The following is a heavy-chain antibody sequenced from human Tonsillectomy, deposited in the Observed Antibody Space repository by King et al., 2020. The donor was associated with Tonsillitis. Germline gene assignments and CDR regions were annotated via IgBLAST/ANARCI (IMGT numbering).Heavy chain of an antibody. V-gene: IGHV3-9*01. Sequence: VQLVESGGGLVQPGKSLRLSCAASGFTFDDYPMHWVRQVPGKGLEWVSGISWNSNTIGYGDSVKGRFTTSRDNAKNSLYLQMNSLRGEDTALYYCARGRRRAPDAFDVWGQGTMVTVSS. CDR2: ISWNSNTI. CDR1: GFTFDDYP. J-gene: IGHJ3*01. CDR3: ARGRRRAPDAFDV.